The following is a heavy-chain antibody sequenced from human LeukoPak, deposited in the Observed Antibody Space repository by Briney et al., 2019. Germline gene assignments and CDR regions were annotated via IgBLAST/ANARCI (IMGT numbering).Heavy chain of an antibody. CDR3: AKESIPVPVVVVPAASCNY. V-gene: IGHV1-46*01. D-gene: IGHD2-2*01. J-gene: IGHJ4*02. CDR2: INPSGGST. Sequence: ASVKVSCKASGYTFTSYYMHWVRQAPGQGLEWMGIINPSGGSTSYAQKFQGRVTMTRDMSTSTVYMELSSLRSEDTAVYYCAKESIPVPVVVVPAASCNYWGQGTLVTVSS. CDR1: GYTFTSYY.